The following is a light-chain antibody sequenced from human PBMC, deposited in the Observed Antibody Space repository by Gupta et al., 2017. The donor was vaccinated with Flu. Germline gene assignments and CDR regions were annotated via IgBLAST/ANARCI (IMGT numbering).Light chain of an antibody. CDR3: PAWDSSRSTWV. V-gene: IGLV10-54*04. CDR2: RNN. Sequence: NSNNVGDQGAAWLQQHQGHPPKLLSYRNNKRPSGISEKFSASRSGNTASLTIAGLQPEDEADYYWPAWDSSRSTWVFGGGTKLTVL. CDR1: SNNVGDQG. J-gene: IGLJ3*02.